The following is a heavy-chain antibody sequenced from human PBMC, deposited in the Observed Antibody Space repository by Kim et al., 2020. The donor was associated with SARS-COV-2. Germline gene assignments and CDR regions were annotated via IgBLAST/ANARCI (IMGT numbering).Heavy chain of an antibody. V-gene: IGHV1-8*01. D-gene: IGHD2-2*01. CDR2: MNPNSGNT. CDR1: GYTFTSYD. CDR3: AREGLYCSITSCYYYYGMDV. Sequence: ASVKVSCKASGYTFTSYDINWVRQATGQGLEWMGWMNPNSGNTGYAQKFQGRVTMTRNTSISTAYMELSSLRSEDTAVYYCAREGLYCSITSCYYYYGMDVWGQGTTVTVSS. J-gene: IGHJ6*02.